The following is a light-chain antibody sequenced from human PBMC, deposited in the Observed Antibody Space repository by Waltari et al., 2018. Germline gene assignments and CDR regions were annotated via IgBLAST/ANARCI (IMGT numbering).Light chain of an antibody. Sequence: EIVLTQSPATLSLSAGERATLSCRASQNIYTYLAWYQQKPGQAPRLLIHDASIRADGTPARFSGSGSGTDFTLTISSLEPEDFAVYYCQQRVNWPSLTFGGGTRVEIK. J-gene: IGKJ4*01. CDR3: QQRVNWPSLT. V-gene: IGKV3-11*01. CDR2: DAS. CDR1: QNIYTY.